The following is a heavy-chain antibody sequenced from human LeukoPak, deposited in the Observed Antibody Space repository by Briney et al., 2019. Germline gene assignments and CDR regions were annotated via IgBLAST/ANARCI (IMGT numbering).Heavy chain of an antibody. D-gene: IGHD3-22*01. Sequence: SETLSLTCTVSGASISSYYWSWIRQPPGKGLEWIGYIYYSGSTNYNPSLKSRVTISVDTSQNQLSLRLSSVTAADTAVYYCARHRYYYDSSGYYYQPWGQGTLVTVCS. CDR1: GASISSYY. CDR3: ARHRYYYDSSGYYYQP. V-gene: IGHV4-59*01. J-gene: IGHJ5*02. CDR2: IYYSGST.